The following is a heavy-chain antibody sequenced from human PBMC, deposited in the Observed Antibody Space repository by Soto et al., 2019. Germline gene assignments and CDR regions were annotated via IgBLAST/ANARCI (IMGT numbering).Heavy chain of an antibody. CDR1: GFTFSRYD. Sequence: QVQLVESGGGVVQPGRSLRLSCAASGFTFSRYDMHWVRQAPGKGLEWVAVISYDGSNKYYADSVKGRFTISRDNSKNTLYLQMNSLRAEDTAVYYCAKEDGSGSGQLNWFDPWGQGTLVTVSS. J-gene: IGHJ5*02. V-gene: IGHV3-30*18. CDR2: ISYDGSNK. CDR3: AKEDGSGSGQLNWFDP. D-gene: IGHD3-10*01.